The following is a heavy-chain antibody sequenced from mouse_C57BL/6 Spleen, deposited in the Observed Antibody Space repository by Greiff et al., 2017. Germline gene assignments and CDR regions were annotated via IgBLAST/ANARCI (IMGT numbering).Heavy chain of an antibody. CDR3: ARNSPGYYLDY. V-gene: IGHV2-9-1*01. CDR2: IWTGGGT. J-gene: IGHJ2*01. CDR1: GFSLTSYA. D-gene: IGHD2-2*01. Sequence: QVQLQQSGPGLVAPSQSLSITCTVSGFSLTSYAISWVRQPPGKGLEWLGLIWTGGGTNYNSALKSRLSISKDNYKSHVFLKMNSLQTDDTARYYCARNSPGYYLDYWGQGTTLTVSA.